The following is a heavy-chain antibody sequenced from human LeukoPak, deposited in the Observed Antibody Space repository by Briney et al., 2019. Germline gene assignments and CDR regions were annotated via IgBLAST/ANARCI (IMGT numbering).Heavy chain of an antibody. D-gene: IGHD3-3*01. J-gene: IGHJ4*02. V-gene: IGHV4-59*06. CDR2: IYYSGST. CDR1: GGSISSYY. Sequence: PSETLSLTCTVSGGSISSYYWSWIRQHPGKGLEWIGYIYYSGSTYYNPSLKSRVTISVDTSKNQFSLKLSSVTAADTAVYYCAGDDGDFWSGTFDYWGQGTLVTVSS. CDR3: AGDDGDFWSGTFDY.